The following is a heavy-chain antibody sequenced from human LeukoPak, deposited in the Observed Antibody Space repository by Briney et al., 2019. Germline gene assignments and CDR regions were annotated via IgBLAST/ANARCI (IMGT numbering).Heavy chain of an antibody. J-gene: IGHJ4*02. D-gene: IGHD1-26*01. Sequence: PSETLSLTCTVSGGSISSSSYYWSWIRQPPGKGLEWIGYIYYSGSTNYNPSLKSRVTISVDTSKNQFSLKLSSVTAADTAVYYCARDRGVGAMGDWGQGTLVTVSS. CDR1: GGSISSSSYY. CDR3: ARDRGVGAMGD. V-gene: IGHV4-61*01. CDR2: IYYSGST.